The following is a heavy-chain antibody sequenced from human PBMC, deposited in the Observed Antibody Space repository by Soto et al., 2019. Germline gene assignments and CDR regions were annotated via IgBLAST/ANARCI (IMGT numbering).Heavy chain of an antibody. CDR1: GFTFSNYG. V-gene: IGHV3-33*01. CDR3: ARDDSTGDYSNFDF. Sequence: GGSLRLSCGASGFTFSNYGMHWVRQAPGKGLEWVAVIWSYGRNNGYYADSVKGRFIISRDNSKNTVSLQMNSLRPEDTAVYYCARDDSTGDYSNFDFWGQGTLVTVSS. J-gene: IGHJ4*02. CDR2: IWSYGRNNG. D-gene: IGHD4-17*01.